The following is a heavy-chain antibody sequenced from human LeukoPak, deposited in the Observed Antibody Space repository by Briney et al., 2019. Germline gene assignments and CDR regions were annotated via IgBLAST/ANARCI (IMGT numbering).Heavy chain of an antibody. CDR3: ARVVAGLGYFDY. CDR2: TYYRSKWYN. D-gene: IGHD3/OR15-3a*01. CDR1: GGSVSSNSAA. V-gene: IGHV6-1*01. J-gene: IGHJ4*02. Sequence: SQTLLLTCAISGGSVSSNSAAWSWIRQSPSRGLEWLGRTYYRSKWYNDYAVSVKSRMTINPDTSKNQFSLQLNSVTPEDTAVYYCARVVAGLGYFDYWGQGTLVTVSS.